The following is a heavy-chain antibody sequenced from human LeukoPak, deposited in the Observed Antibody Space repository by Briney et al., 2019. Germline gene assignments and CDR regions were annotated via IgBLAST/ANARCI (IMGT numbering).Heavy chain of an antibody. V-gene: IGHV3-48*03. CDR1: GFTFSTYE. Sequence: HPGGSLRPSCAASGFTFSTYEMNWVRQAPGKGLEWISFISSSGSIKYYADSLKGRFTISRDNAKNSLYLQMNSLRAEDTAVYYCASPWRSSGWYASDIWGQGTMVTVSS. D-gene: IGHD6-19*01. CDR3: ASPWRSSGWYASDI. J-gene: IGHJ3*02. CDR2: ISSSGSIK.